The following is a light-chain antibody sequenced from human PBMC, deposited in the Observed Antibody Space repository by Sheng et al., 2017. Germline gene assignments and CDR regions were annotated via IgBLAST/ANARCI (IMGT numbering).Light chain of an antibody. CDR2: GAS. Sequence: EIVLTQSPATLSLSPGERATLSCRASQSVTNYLAWYQQKPGQAPRLLIYGASTRATGIPARFSGSGSGTEFTLTISSLQSEDFAVYYCQQYDKWPLPFGGGTKVEIK. CDR1: QSVTNY. V-gene: IGKV3-15*01. CDR3: QQYDKWPLP. J-gene: IGKJ4*01.